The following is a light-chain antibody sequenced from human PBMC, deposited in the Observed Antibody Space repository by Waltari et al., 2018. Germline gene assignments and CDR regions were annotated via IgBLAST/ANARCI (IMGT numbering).Light chain of an antibody. CDR3: MQSTKDPWT. CDR2: KLT. J-gene: IGKJ1*01. Sequence: DVVMTQTPLSLPVTPGEPASISCRSSQSLLHSNGNTYLHWYLQKPGQSPRLLINKLTSRESGVPDRFSGSGSGTDFTLKISRVEPEDVGVYYCMQSTKDPWTFGQGTKVEIK. V-gene: IGKV2-40*01. CDR1: QSLLHSNGNTY.